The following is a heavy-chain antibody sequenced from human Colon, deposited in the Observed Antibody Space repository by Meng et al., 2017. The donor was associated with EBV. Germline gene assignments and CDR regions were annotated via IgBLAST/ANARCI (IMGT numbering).Heavy chain of an antibody. CDR1: GGSISSNNW. J-gene: IGHJ5*02. CDR3: ASSDYYGSGSYYP. CDR2: IFHSGST. D-gene: IGHD3-10*01. Sequence: VQLEEAGPGLVKPSGTLSITCAVSGGSISSNNWWSWVRQPPGKGLEWIGEIFHSGSTKHNPSLKSRVTMSMDKSKNQFSLRLSSVTAADTAVYYCASSDYYGSGSYYPWGQGTLVTVSS. V-gene: IGHV4-4*02.